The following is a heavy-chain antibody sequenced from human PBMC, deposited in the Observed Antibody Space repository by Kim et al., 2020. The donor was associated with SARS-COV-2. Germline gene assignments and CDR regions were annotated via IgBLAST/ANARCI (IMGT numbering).Heavy chain of an antibody. J-gene: IGHJ4*02. D-gene: IGHD1-26*01. Sequence: DAVECRVTISRGNSKNTLYLQLNSLRVDDTAVYYCAKGFGSGNYILGIFDYWGQGTLVTVSS. V-gene: IGHV3-23*01. CDR3: AKGFGSGNYILGIFDY.